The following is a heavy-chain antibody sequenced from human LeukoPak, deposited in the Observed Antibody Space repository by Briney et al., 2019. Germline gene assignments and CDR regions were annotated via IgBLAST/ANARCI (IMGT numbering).Heavy chain of an antibody. CDR3: ARDPRNKGFDP. J-gene: IGHJ5*02. CDR2: IKGDGSDT. V-gene: IGHV3-74*01. D-gene: IGHD1/OR15-1a*01. Sequence: PGGSVRLSCAASGFTFSGYWMHWDRQAPGKGLVWVACIKGDGSDTGYADSVKGRFTISRDNAKNMLYLQMNSLRVEDTAVCYCARDPRNKGFDPWGQGTLVTVSA. CDR1: GFTFSGYW.